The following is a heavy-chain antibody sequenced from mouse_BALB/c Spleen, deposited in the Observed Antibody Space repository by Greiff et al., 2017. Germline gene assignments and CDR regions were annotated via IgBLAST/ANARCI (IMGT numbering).Heavy chain of an antibody. Sequence: VQLQESGAELVRPGASVTLSCKASGYTFTDYEMHWVKQTPVHGLEWIGAIDPETGGTAYNQKFKGKATLTADKSSSTAYMELRSLTSEDSAVYYCTRDYGSSYDGFAYWGQGTLVTVSA. CDR3: TRDYGSSYDGFAY. CDR2: IDPETGGT. V-gene: IGHV1-15*01. CDR1: GYTFTDYE. D-gene: IGHD1-1*01. J-gene: IGHJ3*01.